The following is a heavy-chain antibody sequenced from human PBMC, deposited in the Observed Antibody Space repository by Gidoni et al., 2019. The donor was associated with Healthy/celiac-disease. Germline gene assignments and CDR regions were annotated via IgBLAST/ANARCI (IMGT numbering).Heavy chain of an antibody. CDR1: GGSICSSSYY. Sequence: QLQLQASGPGLVKPSEPLSLTLTVSGGSICSSSYYWGWIRQPPGKGLEWIGSIYYSGSTYYNPSLKSRVTISVDTSKNQFSLKLSSVTAADTAVYYCARPAAPERYGWFDPWGQGTLVTVSS. D-gene: IGHD1-20*01. J-gene: IGHJ5*02. V-gene: IGHV4-39*01. CDR3: ARPAAPERYGWFDP. CDR2: IYYSGST.